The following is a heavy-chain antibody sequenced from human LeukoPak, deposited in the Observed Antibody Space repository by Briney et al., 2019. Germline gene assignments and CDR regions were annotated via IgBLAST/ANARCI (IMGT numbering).Heavy chain of an antibody. V-gene: IGHV3-30-3*01. CDR1: GFTFSSYA. CDR2: ISYDGSNK. D-gene: IGHD5-12*01. CDR3: ARDLYTHSGRFDY. J-gene: IGHJ4*02. Sequence: GGSLRLSCAASGFTFSSYAMHWVRQAPGKGLEWVAVISYDGSNKYYADSVNGRFTISRDNSKNTLYLQMNRLRAEDPAVYYCARDLYTHSGRFDYWGQGTLVTVSS.